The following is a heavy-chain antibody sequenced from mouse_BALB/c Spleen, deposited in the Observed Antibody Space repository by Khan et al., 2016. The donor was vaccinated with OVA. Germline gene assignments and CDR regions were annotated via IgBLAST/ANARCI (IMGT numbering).Heavy chain of an antibody. CDR2: IDPATDNT. J-gene: IGHJ4*01. CDR1: GFNIKDTY. Sequence: VQLQQSGAELVKPGASVKLSCSTSGFNIKDTYMHWVKERPEQGLEWIGRIDPATDNTKYDPRFQGKATITADTTSNTAFLHLSSLTSEDTAVXYCARTEIYYYGSFVMDYWGQGTSVTVSS. D-gene: IGHD1-2*01. V-gene: IGHV14-3*02. CDR3: ARTEIYYYGSFVMDY.